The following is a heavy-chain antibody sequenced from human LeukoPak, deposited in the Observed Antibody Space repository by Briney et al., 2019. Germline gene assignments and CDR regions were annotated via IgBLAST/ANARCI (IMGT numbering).Heavy chain of an antibody. Sequence: GGSLRLSCTASGFNSGDYGLSWVRQAPGKGLEWIGFIRRRANDGTTEYAASVKGGFTISGDDSKSIAYLQMNGLQTEDTGLYYCTRADGDYDHRFFDYWGQGTQVIVSS. CDR1: GFNSGDYG. CDR2: IRRRANDGTT. V-gene: IGHV3-49*04. CDR3: TRADGDYDHRFFDY. J-gene: IGHJ4*02. D-gene: IGHD4-17*01.